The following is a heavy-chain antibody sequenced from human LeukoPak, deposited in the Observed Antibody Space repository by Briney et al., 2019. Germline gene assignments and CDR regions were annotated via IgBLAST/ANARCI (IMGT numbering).Heavy chain of an antibody. V-gene: IGHV3-11*04. CDR2: ISSSGSTI. J-gene: IGHJ4*02. Sequence: GGSLRLSCAASGFTFSDYYMSWIRQAPGKGLEWGSYISSSGSTIYYADSVKGRFTISRDNAKNSLYLQMNSLRAEDTAVYYCAILWFGELLLLGKHPEDGYWGQGTLVTVSS. CDR1: GFTFSDYY. D-gene: IGHD3-10*01. CDR3: AILWFGELLLLGKHPEDGY.